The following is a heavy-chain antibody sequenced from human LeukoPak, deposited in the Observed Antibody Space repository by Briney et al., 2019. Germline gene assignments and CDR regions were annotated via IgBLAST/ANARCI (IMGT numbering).Heavy chain of an antibody. V-gene: IGHV1-8*01. D-gene: IGHD2-15*01. CDR2: MRPDTGFT. CDR1: GYTFSSHN. Sequence: ASVRVSCTASGYTFSSHNINWVRQVSGHRLEWMGWMRPDTGFTGYAQKFRGRVTMTRDTSTNTSYMELSSLRSDDTAVYYCARGGSRSGGSLRTFDSWGQGTLVTVSS. CDR3: ARGGSRSGGSLRTFDS. J-gene: IGHJ4*02.